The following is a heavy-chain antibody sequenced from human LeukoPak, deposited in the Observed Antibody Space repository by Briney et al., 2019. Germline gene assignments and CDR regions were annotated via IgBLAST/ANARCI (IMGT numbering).Heavy chain of an antibody. D-gene: IGHD5-18*01. CDR2: INAGNGNT. V-gene: IGHV1-3*01. Sequence: APVKVSCKASGYTFTSYTMHWVRQAPGQRLEWMGWINAGNGNTKYSQNFQGRVTITRDASASTAYMELSSLRSEDTAVYYCARVDTATLDYWGQGTLVTVSS. J-gene: IGHJ4*02. CDR1: GYTFTSYT. CDR3: ARVDTATLDY.